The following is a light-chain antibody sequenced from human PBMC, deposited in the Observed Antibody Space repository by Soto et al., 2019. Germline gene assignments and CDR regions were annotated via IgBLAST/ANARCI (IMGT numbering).Light chain of an antibody. Sequence: QSALTQPASVAGSPGQSITISGTGTSSDVGGYNYVSWYQQHPGKAPKLMIYGVTNRPSGVSNRFSGSKSGNTASLTISGLQAEDEADYSCSSYTSSTTLSVVFGGGTKLTVL. CDR2: GVT. CDR1: SSDVGGYNY. J-gene: IGLJ2*01. CDR3: SSYTSSTTLSVV. V-gene: IGLV2-14*01.